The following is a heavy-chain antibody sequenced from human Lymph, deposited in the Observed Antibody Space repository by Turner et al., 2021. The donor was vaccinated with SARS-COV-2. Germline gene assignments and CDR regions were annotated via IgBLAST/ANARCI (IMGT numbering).Heavy chain of an antibody. CDR2: IWFDGSNK. J-gene: IGHJ4*02. Sequence: QVQLVESGVGVVQPGRSLRLSCSASEFTFCNSGMHWVRQAPGKGLEWVAVIWFDGSNKYNADSVKGRFTISRDNSKNTLYLQMNSLRAEDTAVYYCARHNGGRLDYWGQGTLVTVSS. CDR1: EFTFCNSG. V-gene: IGHV3-33*01. D-gene: IGHD3-16*01. CDR3: ARHNGGRLDY.